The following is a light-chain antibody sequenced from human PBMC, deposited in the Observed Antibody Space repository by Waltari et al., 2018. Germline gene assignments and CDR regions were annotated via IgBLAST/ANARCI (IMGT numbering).Light chain of an antibody. J-gene: IGKJ5*01. V-gene: IGKV3-15*01. CDR3: QQYDNWPLT. Sequence: TVMTQSPATLSVYPGERATLSCRASQRIKNTLAWYQQKGGQAPRLLLFDASTRASGISARFSGSGYGTEFILTISSLQSEDFAVYYCQQYDNWPLTFGQGTRLDIK. CDR1: QRIKNT. CDR2: DAS.